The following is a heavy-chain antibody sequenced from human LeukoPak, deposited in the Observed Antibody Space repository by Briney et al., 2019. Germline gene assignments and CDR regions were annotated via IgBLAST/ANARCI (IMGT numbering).Heavy chain of an antibody. CDR3: ARKVYASNDYYYEYYLDY. CDR1: GYTFTGYY. D-gene: IGHD3-22*01. J-gene: IGHJ4*02. Sequence: ASVKVSCKASGYTFTGYYMHWVRRAPGQGLEWMGMINPSGGAPSYAQKFQDRVTMTRDTSTSTVYMEVSSLRSEDTAVYYCARKVYASNDYYYEYYLDYWGQGTLVTVSS. CDR2: INPSGGAP. V-gene: IGHV1-46*01.